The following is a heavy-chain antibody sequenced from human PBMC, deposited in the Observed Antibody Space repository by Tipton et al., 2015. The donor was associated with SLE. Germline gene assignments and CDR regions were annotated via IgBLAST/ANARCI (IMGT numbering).Heavy chain of an antibody. J-gene: IGHJ4*02. CDR2: IYTSGST. CDR3: ARDGSFSSSRYFDY. CDR1: GGSISSYY. Sequence: TLSLTCTVSGGSISSYYWSWIRQPAGKGLEWIGRIYTSGSTNYNPSLKSRVTMSVDTSKNQFSLKLSSVTAADTAVYYCARDGSFSSSRYFDYWGQGTLVTVSS. D-gene: IGHD6-13*01. V-gene: IGHV4-4*07.